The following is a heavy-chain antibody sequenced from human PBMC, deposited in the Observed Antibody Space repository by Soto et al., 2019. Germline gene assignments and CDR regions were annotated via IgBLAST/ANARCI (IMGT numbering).Heavy chain of an antibody. D-gene: IGHD3-22*01. J-gene: IGHJ4*02. V-gene: IGHV3-21*01. CDR1: GFTFSSYS. CDR2: ISSSSSYI. Sequence: GGSLRLSCAASGFTFSSYSMNWVRQAPGKGLEWVSSISSSSSYIYYADSVKGRFTISRDNAKNSLYLQMNSLRAEDTAVYYCARDPDYDSSGPPGGYWGQGTLVTVSS. CDR3: ARDPDYDSSGPPGGY.